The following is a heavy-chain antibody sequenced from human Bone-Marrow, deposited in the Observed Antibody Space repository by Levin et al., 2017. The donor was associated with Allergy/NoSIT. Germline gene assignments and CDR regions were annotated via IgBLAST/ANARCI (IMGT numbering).Heavy chain of an antibody. CDR1: GFTFSDYY. J-gene: IGHJ5*02. Sequence: GESLKISCAASGFTFSDYYMSWIRRAPGKGLEWVSYISNSGDFIHYADSVKGRFTVSRDNGKNSLSLQMNSLRTEDTAVYYCASSLHYYDMATWGRGTLVTVSS. D-gene: IGHD3-22*01. CDR3: ASSLHYYDMAT. CDR2: ISNSGDFI. V-gene: IGHV3-11*01.